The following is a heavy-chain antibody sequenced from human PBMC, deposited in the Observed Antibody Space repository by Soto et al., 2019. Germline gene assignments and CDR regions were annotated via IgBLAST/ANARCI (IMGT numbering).Heavy chain of an antibody. Sequence: GGSLRLSCAASGFSFSGYGMHWVRRAPGKGLEWVGRIKSKTDGGTTDYAAPVKGRFTISRDDSKNTLYLQMNSLKTEDTAVYYCTTDIVLVPAATGRYYYGMDVWGQGTTVTVSS. J-gene: IGHJ6*02. CDR3: TTDIVLVPAATGRYYYGMDV. D-gene: IGHD2-2*01. V-gene: IGHV3-15*07. CDR2: IKSKTDGGTT. CDR1: GFSFSGYG.